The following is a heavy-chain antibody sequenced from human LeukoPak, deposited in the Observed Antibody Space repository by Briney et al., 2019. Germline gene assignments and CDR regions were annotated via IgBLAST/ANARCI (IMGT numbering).Heavy chain of an antibody. V-gene: IGHV3-33*08. CDR1: GFTFSSYA. D-gene: IGHD3-22*01. Sequence: GGSLRLSCAASGFTFSSYAMSWVRQAPGKGLEWVAGIRFDGGKQWYADSVMDRFTISRDNSKNTVYLQMNSLRGEDTALYYCARDADTSGHYSHFDFWGQGTLVTVSS. J-gene: IGHJ4*02. CDR2: IRFDGGKQ. CDR3: ARDADTSGHYSHFDF.